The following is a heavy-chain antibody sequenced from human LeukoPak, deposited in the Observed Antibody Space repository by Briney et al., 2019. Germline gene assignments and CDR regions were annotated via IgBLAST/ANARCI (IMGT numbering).Heavy chain of an antibody. J-gene: IGHJ5*02. D-gene: IGHD3-9*01. CDR1: AGSLSSGSYY. CDR3: ARGSDDILTGYYTPNWLDP. Sequence: SETLSLTCTVSAGSLSSGSYYWGWIRQPAGKGLEWIGRIYTSGSTNYNPSLKSRVTISVDTSKNQFSLKLSSVTAADTAVYYCARGSDDILTGYYTPNWLDPWGQGTLVTVSS. CDR2: IYTSGST. V-gene: IGHV4-61*02.